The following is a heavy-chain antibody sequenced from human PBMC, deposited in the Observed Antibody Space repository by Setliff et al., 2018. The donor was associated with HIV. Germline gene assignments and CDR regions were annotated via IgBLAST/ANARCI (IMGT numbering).Heavy chain of an antibody. Sequence: SETLSLTCTVSGDSIRSSRSFWGWIRQSPGKGLEWIGSIYFSGSVFYNPSLNSRVIISIDTSRNQFSLKLSSVTGADTAVYYCARVSSVIELQGGDYFDSWGQGLLVTVSS. CDR3: ARVSSVIELQGGDYFDS. J-gene: IGHJ4*02. CDR2: IYFSGSV. CDR1: GDSIRSSRSF. D-gene: IGHD1-7*01. V-gene: IGHV4-39*07.